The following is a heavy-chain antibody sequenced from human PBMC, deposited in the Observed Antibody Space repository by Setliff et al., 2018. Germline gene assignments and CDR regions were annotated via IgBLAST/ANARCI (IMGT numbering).Heavy chain of an antibody. CDR1: GYTFTTHG. Sequence: ASVKVSCKASGYTFTTHGISWVRQAPGQGLEWMGWISTDDGDTNFAQKFQDRVTITTDESTSTAYMELNSLTSEDTAVYYCARSPALLGIVYLDPWGQGTRVTVSS. D-gene: IGHD2-15*01. J-gene: IGHJ5*02. V-gene: IGHV1-18*01. CDR2: ISTDDGDT. CDR3: ARSPALLGIVYLDP.